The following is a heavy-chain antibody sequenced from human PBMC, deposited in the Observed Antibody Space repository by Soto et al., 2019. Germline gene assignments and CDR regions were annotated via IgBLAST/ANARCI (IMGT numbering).Heavy chain of an antibody. V-gene: IGHV3-30-3*01. D-gene: IGHD6-6*01. J-gene: IGHJ4*02. CDR1: GFTFSSYA. Sequence: GGSLGLSCAASGFTFSSYAMHWVRQAPGKGLEWVAVISYDGSNKYYADSVKGRFTISRDNSKNTLYLQMNSLRAEDTAVYYCARDPYSSSSGEQWGQGTLVTVSS. CDR3: ARDPYSSSSGEQ. CDR2: ISYDGSNK.